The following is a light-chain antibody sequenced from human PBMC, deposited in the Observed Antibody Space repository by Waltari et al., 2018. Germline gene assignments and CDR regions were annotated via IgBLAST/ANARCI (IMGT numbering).Light chain of an antibody. CDR3: NSYTSSSTLV. V-gene: IGLV2-14*03. J-gene: IGLJ2*01. CDR2: DVS. Sequence: QSALTQPASVSGSPGHSITISCTGTSSDVGGYDYVSWYQQPPGKAPKLMIYDVSNRPSVVSNRCSGSKSGNPASLTISGLQAEDEADYYCNSYTSSSTLVFGGGTKLTVL. CDR1: SSDVGGYDY.